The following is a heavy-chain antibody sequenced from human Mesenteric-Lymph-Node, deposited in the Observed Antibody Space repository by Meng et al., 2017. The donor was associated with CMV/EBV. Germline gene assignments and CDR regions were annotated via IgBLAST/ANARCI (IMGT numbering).Heavy chain of an antibody. CDR2: IYSSGST. J-gene: IGHJ4*02. Sequence: SETLSLTCTVSGGSISSSRYSWGWIRQPPGKGLECIGTIYSSGSTYYNPSLRSRVTISIDTSKNQLSLKLNSATDADTAVYYCVGIISLVDYWGQGMLVTVSS. D-gene: IGHD6-6*01. CDR1: GGSISSSRYS. V-gene: IGHV4-39*07. CDR3: VGIISLVDY.